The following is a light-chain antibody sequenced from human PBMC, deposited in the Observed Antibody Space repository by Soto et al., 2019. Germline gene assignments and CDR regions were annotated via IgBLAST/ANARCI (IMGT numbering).Light chain of an antibody. Sequence: QTVVTQEPSLSVSPGGTVTFTCGLSSGSVSTNYYPSWYQQTPGQSPRTLMYSTTTSSSGVPDRFSGSILGNKAALTITGAQADYESDYYCVLYMGSGINVFGGGTQLTAL. J-gene: IGLJ7*02. CDR3: VLYMGSGINV. V-gene: IGLV8-61*01. CDR2: STT. CDR1: SGSVSTNYY.